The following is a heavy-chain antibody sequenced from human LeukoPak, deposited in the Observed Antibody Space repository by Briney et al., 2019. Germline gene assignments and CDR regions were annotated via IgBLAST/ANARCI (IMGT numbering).Heavy chain of an antibody. CDR2: INHSGST. CDR1: GGSFSGYY. CDR3: ARVDSSGRSRVDY. Sequence: PSETLSLTCAVYGGSFSGYYWSWIRQPPGKGLEWIGEINHSGSTNYNPSLKSRVTISVDTSKNQFSLKLSSVTAADTAVYYCARVDSSGRSRVDYWGQGTLVTVSS. J-gene: IGHJ4*02. D-gene: IGHD6-19*01. V-gene: IGHV4-34*01.